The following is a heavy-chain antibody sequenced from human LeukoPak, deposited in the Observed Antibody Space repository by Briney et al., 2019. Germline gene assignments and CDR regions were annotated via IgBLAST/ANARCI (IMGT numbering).Heavy chain of an antibody. V-gene: IGHV4-4*07. D-gene: IGHD1-26*01. J-gene: IGHJ6*03. CDR2: IYTSGST. CDR1: DGSTTGYY. CDR3: ARVSVQWELLDYYYYMDV. Sequence: PSETLSLTCSVSDGSTTGYYWSWIRQPAGKGLEWIGRIYTSGSTNYNPSLKSRVTISVDTSKNQFSLKLSSVTAADTAVYYCARVSVQWELLDYYYYMDVWGKGTTVTVSS.